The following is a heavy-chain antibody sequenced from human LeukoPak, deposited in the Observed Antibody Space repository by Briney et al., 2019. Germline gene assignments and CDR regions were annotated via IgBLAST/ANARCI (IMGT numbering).Heavy chain of an antibody. CDR3: ARTPTVYLDY. CDR2: ISHTDGS. CDR1: GDSISRYY. J-gene: IGHJ4*02. V-gene: IGHV4-59*01. Sequence: SETLSLTCSVSGDSISRYYWTWIRQPPGKGLEWIGYISHTDGSKHNPSLKSRVSMSLDTSKNQLSLNLNSVTAADTATYYCARTPTVYLDYWGQGTLVTVSS. D-gene: IGHD1-26*01.